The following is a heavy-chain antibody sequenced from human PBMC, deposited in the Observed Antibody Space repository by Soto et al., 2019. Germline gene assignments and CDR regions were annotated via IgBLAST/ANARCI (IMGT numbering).Heavy chain of an antibody. CDR2: TYYRSKWYY. CDR3: ANDPGYRLDY. J-gene: IGHJ4*02. Sequence: SQTHSLTCVISGDSVSIYSGAWNWIRQSPSRGLEWLGRTYYRSKWYYDYAESVKSRIIISVDTSKNQFSLQLNSVTPEDAAVYYCANDPGYRLDYWGRGSQVTVSS. CDR1: GDSVSIYSGA. D-gene: IGHD2-15*01. V-gene: IGHV6-1*01.